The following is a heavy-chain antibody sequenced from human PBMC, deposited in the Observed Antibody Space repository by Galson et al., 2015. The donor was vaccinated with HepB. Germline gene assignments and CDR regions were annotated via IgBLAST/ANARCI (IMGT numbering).Heavy chain of an antibody. CDR2: ISSSGSTI. CDR3: ARVGSGWYADY. CDR1: GFTFSSYE. J-gene: IGHJ4*02. D-gene: IGHD6-19*01. Sequence: SLRLSCAASGFTFSSYEMNWVRQAPGKGLEWVSYISSSGSTIYYADPVKGRFTISRDNAKNSLYLQMNSLRAEDTAVYYCARVGSGWYADYWGQGTLVTVSS. V-gene: IGHV3-48*03.